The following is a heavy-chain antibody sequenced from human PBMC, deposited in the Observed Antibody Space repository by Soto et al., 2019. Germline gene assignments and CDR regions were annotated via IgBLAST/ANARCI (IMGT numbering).Heavy chain of an antibody. Sequence: EVQLLESGGGLVQPGGSLSLSCAASGFIFSSYAMNWVRQAPGKGLEWVSAISGSGGGTYYTDSVKGRFTISRDNSKNTLYLQMNSLRAEDAAVYYCAKAQNIDYWGQGTLVTVSS. J-gene: IGHJ4*02. CDR2: ISGSGGGT. CDR1: GFIFSSYA. CDR3: AKAQNIDY. V-gene: IGHV3-23*01.